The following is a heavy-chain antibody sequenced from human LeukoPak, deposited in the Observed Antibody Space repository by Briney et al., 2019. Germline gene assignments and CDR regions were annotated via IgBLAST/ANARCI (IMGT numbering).Heavy chain of an antibody. J-gene: IGHJ4*02. CDR1: GGTFISYA. D-gene: IGHD3-22*01. CDR3: ASSKYYYDSSGYYYFDY. V-gene: IGHV1-69*05. CDR2: IIPIFGTA. Sequence: GASVKVSCKASGGTFISYAISWVRQAPGQGLEWMGRIIPIFGTANYAQKFQGRVTITTDESTSTAYMELSSLRSEDTAVYYCASSKYYYDSSGYYYFDYWGQGTLVTVSS.